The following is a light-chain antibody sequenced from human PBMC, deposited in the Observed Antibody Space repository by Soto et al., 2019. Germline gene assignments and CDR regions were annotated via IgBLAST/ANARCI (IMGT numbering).Light chain of an antibody. J-gene: IGKJ5*01. Sequence: EIVMTQSPATLSVSSGERATLSCRARQSVSSNLAWYQQKPGQAPRLLIYGASTRATGIPARFSGSGSGTDFTLTISSLQSEDFAVYYCQQYNNWPITFGQGTRLEIK. V-gene: IGKV3-15*01. CDR2: GAS. CDR3: QQYNNWPIT. CDR1: QSVSSN.